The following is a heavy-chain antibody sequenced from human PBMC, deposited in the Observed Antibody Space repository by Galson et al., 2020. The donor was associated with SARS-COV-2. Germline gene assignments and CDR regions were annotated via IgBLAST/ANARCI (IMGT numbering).Heavy chain of an antibody. CDR1: GFTVSSNY. J-gene: IGHJ4*02. Sequence: GESLKISCAASGFTVSSNYMSWVRQAPGKGLEWVSVIYSGGSTYYADSVKGRFTISRDNSKNTLYLQMNSLRAEYTAVYYCARGGWVTNPMTVWGQGTLVTVSS. CDR3: ARGGWVTNPMTV. V-gene: IGHV3-66*02. D-gene: IGHD4-17*01. CDR2: IYSGGST.